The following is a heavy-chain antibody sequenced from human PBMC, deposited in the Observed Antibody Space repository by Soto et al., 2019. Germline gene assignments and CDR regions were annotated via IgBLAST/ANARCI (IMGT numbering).Heavy chain of an antibody. D-gene: IGHD3-10*01. CDR2: IYPGDSDT. V-gene: IGHV5-51*01. CDR1: GYSFTSYW. Sequence: PGESLKISCKGSGYSFTSYWIGWVRQMPGKGLEWMGIIYPGDSDTRYSPSFQGQVTISADKSISTAYLQWSSLKASDTAMYYCATNYYGSGSYYKGHYYYGLDVWGQGTTVTVSS. CDR3: ATNYYGSGSYYKGHYYYGLDV. J-gene: IGHJ6*02.